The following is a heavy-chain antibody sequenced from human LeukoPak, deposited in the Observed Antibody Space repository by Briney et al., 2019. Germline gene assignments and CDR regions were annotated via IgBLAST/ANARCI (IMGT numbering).Heavy chain of an antibody. J-gene: IGHJ6*03. CDR3: AKELEYYYYYMDV. Sequence: GGSLRLSCAASGFTFSSYGMHWVRQAPGKGLEWVAVISYDGSNKYYADSVKGRFTISRDNSKNTLYLQMNSLRAEDTAVYYCAKELEYYYYYMDVWAKGPRSPSP. CDR1: GFTFSSYG. CDR2: ISYDGSNK. V-gene: IGHV3-30*18.